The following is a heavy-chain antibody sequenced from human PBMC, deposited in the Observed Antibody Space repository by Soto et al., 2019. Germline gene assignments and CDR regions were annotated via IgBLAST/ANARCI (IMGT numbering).Heavy chain of an antibody. CDR2: ISAYNGNT. CDR1: GYTFTSYG. D-gene: IGHD6-19*01. J-gene: IGHJ4*02. V-gene: IGHV1-18*01. Sequence: ASVKVSCKASGYTFTSYGISWVRQAPGQGLEWMGWISAYNGNTNYAQKLQGRVTMTTDTSTSTAYMELRSLRSDDTAVYYCAIEASGWPNFDYWGQGTLVTVSS. CDR3: AIEASGWPNFDY.